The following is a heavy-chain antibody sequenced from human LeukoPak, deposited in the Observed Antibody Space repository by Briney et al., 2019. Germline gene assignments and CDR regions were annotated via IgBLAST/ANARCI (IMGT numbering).Heavy chain of an antibody. CDR1: GFTFSGYS. Sequence: GGSLRLSCAASGFTFSGYSMNWVRQAPGKGLEWVANIKQDGSEKYYADSVKGRFTISRDNAKNSLYLQMNCLRAEDTAVYYCARDSGGYYFDYWGQGTLVTVSS. J-gene: IGHJ4*02. CDR2: IKQDGSEK. V-gene: IGHV3-7*01. CDR3: ARDSGGYYFDY.